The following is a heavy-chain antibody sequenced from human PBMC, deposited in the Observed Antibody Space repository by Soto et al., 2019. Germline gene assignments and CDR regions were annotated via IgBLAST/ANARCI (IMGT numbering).Heavy chain of an antibody. CDR3: ANARDGVTPVPNPLAY. CDR1: GFTFSSHA. Sequence: PGGSLRLSCAASGFTFSSHAMTWARQAPGKGLEWVASISGSGRSTYYADSVKGRFTISRDNSKNTLSLQMNSLRADDTAVYFCANARDGVTPVPNPLAYWGQGTQVTVSS. V-gene: IGHV3-23*01. D-gene: IGHD3-10*01. J-gene: IGHJ4*02. CDR2: ISGSGRST.